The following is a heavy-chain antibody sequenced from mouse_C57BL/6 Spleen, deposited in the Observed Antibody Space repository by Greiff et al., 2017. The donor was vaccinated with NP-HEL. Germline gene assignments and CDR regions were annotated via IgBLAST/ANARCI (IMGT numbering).Heavy chain of an antibody. CDR1: GYTFTSYW. D-gene: IGHD2-1*01. CDR2: INPSSGYT. V-gene: IGHV1-7*01. Sequence: QVQLQQSGAELAKPGASVKLSCKASGYTFTSYWMHWVKQRPGQGLEWIGYINPSSGYTKYNQKFKDKATLTADNSSSTAYMQLSSLTYEDSAVYYCARSYGNYGGYAMDYWGQGTSVTVSS. CDR3: ARSYGNYGGYAMDY. J-gene: IGHJ4*01.